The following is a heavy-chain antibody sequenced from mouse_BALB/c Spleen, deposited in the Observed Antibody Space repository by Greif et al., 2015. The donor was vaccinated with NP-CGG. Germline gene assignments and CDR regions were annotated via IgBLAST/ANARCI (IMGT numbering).Heavy chain of an antibody. Sequence: EVQRVESGGGLVQPGGSRKRSCAASGFTFSDYGMAGVRQAPGKGPEWVAFISNLAYSIYYADTVTGRFTISRENAKNTLYLEMSSLSSEDTAMYYCARDYYGSSYWYFDVWGAGTTVTVSS. J-gene: IGHJ1*01. CDR3: ARDYYGSSYWYFDV. D-gene: IGHD1-1*01. V-gene: IGHV5-15*02. CDR1: GFTFSDYG. CDR2: ISNLAYSI.